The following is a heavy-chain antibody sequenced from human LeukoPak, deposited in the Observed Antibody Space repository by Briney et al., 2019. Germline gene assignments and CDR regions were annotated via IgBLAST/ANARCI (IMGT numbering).Heavy chain of an antibody. J-gene: IGHJ4*02. CDR2: IYYSGST. Sequence: SETLSLTCTVSGGSISSSSYYWGWIRQPPGKGLEWIGSIYYSGSTYYNPSLKSRVTISVDTSKNQFSLKLSSVTAADTAVYYCARGRTTVVTLGAPPDYWGQGTLVTVSS. V-gene: IGHV4-39*07. D-gene: IGHD4-23*01. CDR1: GGSISSSSYY. CDR3: ARGRTTVVTLGAPPDY.